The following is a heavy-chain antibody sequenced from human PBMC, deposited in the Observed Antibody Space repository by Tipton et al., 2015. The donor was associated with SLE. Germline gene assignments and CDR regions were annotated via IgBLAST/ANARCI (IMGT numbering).Heavy chain of an antibody. D-gene: IGHD5-18*01. CDR1: GFTFGSYD. CDR2: ISSGGRTI. V-gene: IGHV3-48*03. CDR3: TRVGLPSI. J-gene: IGHJ3*02. Sequence: QLVQSGGGLVQPGGSLRLSCVVSGFTFGSYDMNWVRQAPGKGLEWVSQISSGGRTIYYAASVKGRFTISRDNAKKSLYLQMNSLRVEDTAVYYCTRVGLPSIWGQGTLVTVSS.